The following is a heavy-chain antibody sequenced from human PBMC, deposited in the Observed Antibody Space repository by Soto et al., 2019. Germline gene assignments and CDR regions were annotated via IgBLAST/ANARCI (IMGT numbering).Heavy chain of an antibody. CDR3: ARDLGYALPDY. CDR2: INAGNGNT. Sequence: ASVKVSCKASGYTFTSYAMHWVRQAPGQRLEWMGWINAGNGNTKYSQKFQGRVTIARDTSASTAYMELSSLRSEDTAVYYCARDLGYALPDYWGQGTLVTVSS. V-gene: IGHV1-3*01. J-gene: IGHJ4*02. D-gene: IGHD2-15*01. CDR1: GYTFTSYA.